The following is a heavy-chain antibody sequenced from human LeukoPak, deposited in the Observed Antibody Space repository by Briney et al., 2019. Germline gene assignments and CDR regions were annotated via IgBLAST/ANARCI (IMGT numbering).Heavy chain of an antibody. J-gene: IGHJ4*02. CDR2: INSDGSST. D-gene: IGHD3-10*01. CDR3: ASGISGAGRNY. V-gene: IGHV3-74*01. CDR1: GFTFSSYT. Sequence: GGSLRLSCAASGFTFSSYTMSWVRQAPGKGLVWVSHINSDGSSTSYADSVKGRFTISRDNAKNTLYLQMNSLRTEDTAVYYCASGISGAGRNYWGQGTLVTVSS.